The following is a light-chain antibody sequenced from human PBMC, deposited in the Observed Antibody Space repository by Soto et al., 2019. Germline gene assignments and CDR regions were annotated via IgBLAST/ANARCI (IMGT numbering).Light chain of an antibody. CDR3: SSYTSSSTDDV. CDR1: SSDVGGYNY. CDR2: DVS. Sequence: QSALTQPAPVSGSPGQSITISCTGTSSDVGGYNYVSWYQQHPGKAPKLMIYDVSNRPSGVSNRFSGSKSGNTASLTISGLQAEDEADYYCSSYTSSSTDDVFGTGTKVTVL. V-gene: IGLV2-14*01. J-gene: IGLJ1*01.